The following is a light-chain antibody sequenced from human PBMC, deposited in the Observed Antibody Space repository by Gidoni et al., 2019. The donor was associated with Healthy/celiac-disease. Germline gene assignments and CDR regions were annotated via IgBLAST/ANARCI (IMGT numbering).Light chain of an antibody. CDR1: QSVSSY. CDR2: DAS. Sequence: ELVLTQSPATLSLSPGERATLSCRASQSVSSYLAWYQQKPGQAPRLLIYDASTRATGIPARFSGSGSGTDFTLTISSLEPEDFAVYYCQQRSNWPLLYTFGQGTKLEIK. CDR3: QQRSNWPLLYT. V-gene: IGKV3-11*01. J-gene: IGKJ2*01.